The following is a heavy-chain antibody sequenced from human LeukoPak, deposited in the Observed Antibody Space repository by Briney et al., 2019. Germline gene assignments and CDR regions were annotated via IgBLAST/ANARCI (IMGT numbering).Heavy chain of an antibody. J-gene: IGHJ5*02. V-gene: IGHV1-2*02. Sequence: ASVKVSCKASGYTFTGYYMHWVRQAPGQGLEWMGWINPKSGGTNYAQKFQGRVTMTRDTSISTAYMEMSRLRSDDTAVYYCAKDRYDFWSGDWNAPPRNNWFDPWGQGTLVTASS. CDR2: INPKSGGT. CDR1: GYTFTGYY. CDR3: AKDRYDFWSGDWNAPPRNNWFDP. D-gene: IGHD3-3*01.